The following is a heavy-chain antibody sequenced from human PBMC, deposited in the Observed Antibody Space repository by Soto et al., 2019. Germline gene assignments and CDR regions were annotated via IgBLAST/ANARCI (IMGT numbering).Heavy chain of an antibody. J-gene: IGHJ3*02. D-gene: IGHD6-6*01. Sequence: PGEPLKISRTGSRYSFTSYCIGWLRQMPGKGLEWMGSIYPGDSHTRYSPSFRGQVTFSVDKSISTAYLHWTSLKASDTAMYYCARQAYSRSSGLFAIWGQGTMVTVSS. CDR3: ARQAYSRSSGLFAI. V-gene: IGHV5-51*01. CDR1: RYSFTSYC. CDR2: IYPGDSHT.